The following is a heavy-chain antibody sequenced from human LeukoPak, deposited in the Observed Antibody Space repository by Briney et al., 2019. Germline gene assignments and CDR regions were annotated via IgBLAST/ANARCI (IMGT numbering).Heavy chain of an antibody. CDR3: ARGVAAGSFYFDY. CDR1: GGSFSGYY. J-gene: IGHJ4*02. Sequence: PSETLSLTCAVYGGSFSGYYWSWIRQHPGKGLEWIGYIYYSGSTYYNPSLKSRVTISVDTSKNQFSLKLSSVTAADTAVYYCARGVAAGSFYFDYWGQGTLVTVSS. V-gene: IGHV4-31*11. CDR2: IYYSGST. D-gene: IGHD6-13*01.